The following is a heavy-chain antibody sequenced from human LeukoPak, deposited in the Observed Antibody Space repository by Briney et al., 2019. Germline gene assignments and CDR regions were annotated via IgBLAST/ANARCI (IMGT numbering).Heavy chain of an antibody. Sequence: GGPLRLSCAASGFTFSSYEMNWVRQAPGKGLEWVTLISYSGDNTYYADSVKGRFTFSRDKAKNTLYLQMNSLRPEDSAVYYCASDPRDGGQNVWGKGTMVTVSS. CDR1: GFTFSSYE. V-gene: IGHV3-30*04. CDR2: ISYSGDNT. CDR3: ASDPRDGGQNV. J-gene: IGHJ6*04. D-gene: IGHD5-24*01.